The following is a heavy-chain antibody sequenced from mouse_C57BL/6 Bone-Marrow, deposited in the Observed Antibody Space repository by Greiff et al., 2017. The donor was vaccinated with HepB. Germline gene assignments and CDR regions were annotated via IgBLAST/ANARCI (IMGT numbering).Heavy chain of an antibody. D-gene: IGHD3-2*02. CDR3: AGGLDSSGYGFAY. CDR2: ISYDGSN. V-gene: IGHV3-6*01. J-gene: IGHJ3*01. CDR1: GYSITSGYY. Sequence: EVKLMESGPGLVKPSQSLSLTCSVTGYSITSGYYWNWIRQFPGNKLEWMGYISYDGSNNYNPSLKNRISITRDTSKNQFFLKLNSVTTEDTATYYCAGGLDSSGYGFAYWGQGTLVTVSA.